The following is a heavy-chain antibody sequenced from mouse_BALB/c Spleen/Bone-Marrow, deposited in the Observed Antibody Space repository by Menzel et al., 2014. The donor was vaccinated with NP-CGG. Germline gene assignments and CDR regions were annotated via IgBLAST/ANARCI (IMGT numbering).Heavy chain of an antibody. CDR3: TRDGHNYYAMDY. CDR2: INPSNGGT. CDR1: GYTFTTYH. D-gene: IGHD2-3*01. V-gene: IGHV1-53*01. Sequence: VQLQQSGTELVKPGASVKLSCKASGYTFTTYHIYWVKQRAGQGLEWIGEINPSNGGTNFNEKYKSKATLTVDKSSSTSYMQLSSLTSEDSAVYYCTRDGHNYYAMDYWGQGTSVTVSS. J-gene: IGHJ4*01.